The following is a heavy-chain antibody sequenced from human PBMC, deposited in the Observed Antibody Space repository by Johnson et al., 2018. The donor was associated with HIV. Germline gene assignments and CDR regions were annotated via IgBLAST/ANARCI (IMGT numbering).Heavy chain of an antibody. CDR2: ISYGGKNK. CDR3: TTDSRATTMITIEDAFDF. J-gene: IGHJ3*01. Sequence: QVQLVESGGGVVQPGRSLRLSCEASGFTFSSYAVHWVRQAPGKGLEWVALISYGGKNKYYADSVKGRFTISRDDSKNTLYLQMNSLKTEDTAMYYCTTDSRATTMITIEDAFDFWGQGTMVTVSS. V-gene: IGHV3-30*04. CDR1: GFTFSSYA. D-gene: IGHD5-18*01.